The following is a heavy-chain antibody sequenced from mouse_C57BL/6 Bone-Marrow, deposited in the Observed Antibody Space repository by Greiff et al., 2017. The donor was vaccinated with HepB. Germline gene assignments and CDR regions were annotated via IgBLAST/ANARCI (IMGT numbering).Heavy chain of an antibody. CDR3: ARGGYYGSSYWYFDV. CDR2: ISYSGST. D-gene: IGHD1-1*01. Sequence: EVHLVESGPGMVKPSQSLSLTCTVTGYSITSGYDWHWIRHFPGNQLEWMGYISYSGSTNYNPSLKSRISITHDTSKNHFFLKLNSVTTEDTATYYCARGGYYGSSYWYFDVWGTGTTVTVSS. V-gene: IGHV3-1*01. CDR1: GYSITSGYD. J-gene: IGHJ1*03.